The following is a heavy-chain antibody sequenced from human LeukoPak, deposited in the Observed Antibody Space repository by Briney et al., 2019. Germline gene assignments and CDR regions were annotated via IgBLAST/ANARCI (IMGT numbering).Heavy chain of an antibody. J-gene: IGHJ4*02. D-gene: IGHD6-19*01. CDR3: ARDPTAVAGPNSDY. V-gene: IGHV1-3*01. CDR1: GYTFTSYA. CDR2: INAGNGNT. Sequence: ASVKVSCKASGYTFTSYAMHWVRQAPGQRLEWMGWINAGNGNTKYSQKFQGRVTITRDTSASTAYMELSSLRSEDTAVYYCARDPTAVAGPNSDYWGQGTLVTVSS.